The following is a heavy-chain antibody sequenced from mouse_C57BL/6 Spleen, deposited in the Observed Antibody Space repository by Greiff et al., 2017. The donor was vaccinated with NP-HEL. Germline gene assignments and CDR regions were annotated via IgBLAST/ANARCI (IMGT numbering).Heavy chain of an antibody. CDR3: TKAYGSSYGYFDV. D-gene: IGHD1-1*01. J-gene: IGHJ1*03. Sequence: VQLQQSGAELVRPGASVKLSCTASGFNIKDDYMHWVKQRPEQGLEWIGWIDPENGDTEYASKFQGKATITADTSSNTAYLQLSSLTSEDTAVYYCTKAYGSSYGYFDVWGTGTTVTVSS. CDR1: GFNIKDDY. CDR2: IDPENGDT. V-gene: IGHV14-4*01.